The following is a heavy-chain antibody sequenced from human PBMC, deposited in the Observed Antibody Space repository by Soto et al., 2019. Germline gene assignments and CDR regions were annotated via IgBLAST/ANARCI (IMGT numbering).Heavy chain of an antibody. D-gene: IGHD1-26*01. CDR1: GYSISSGYY. Sequence: SETLSLTCAVSGYSISSGYYWGWIRQPPGKGLEWIGSLFHSGSTDYNPSLKSRITMSVDTSKNQFSLKLRSATAADTAIYYCVRDYSGSSFDYWGQGTLVTVSS. CDR2: LFHSGST. CDR3: VRDYSGSSFDY. V-gene: IGHV4-38-2*02. J-gene: IGHJ4*02.